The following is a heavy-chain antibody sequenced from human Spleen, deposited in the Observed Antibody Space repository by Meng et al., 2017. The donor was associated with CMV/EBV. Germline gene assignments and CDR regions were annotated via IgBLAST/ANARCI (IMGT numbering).Heavy chain of an antibody. J-gene: IGHJ4*02. Sequence: GESLKISCAASGFTFRNFAMSWVRQAPGKGLEWVSVIYSGGSTYYADSVKGRFTISRDNSKNTLYLQMNSLRAEDTAVYYCAREVTMILRWGQGTLVTVSS. CDR2: IYSGGST. CDR1: GFTFRNFA. CDR3: AREVTMILR. V-gene: IGHV3-53*01. D-gene: IGHD3-22*01.